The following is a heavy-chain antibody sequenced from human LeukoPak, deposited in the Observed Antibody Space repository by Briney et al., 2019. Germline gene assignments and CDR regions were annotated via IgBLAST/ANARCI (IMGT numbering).Heavy chain of an antibody. CDR2: IYYSGST. CDR1: GDSINNYY. V-gene: IGHV4-59*01. CDR3: ARGRGVMAY. Sequence: PSETLSLTCIVPGDSINNYYWSWIRQPPGKGLEWIGYIYYSGSTNYNPSLKSRVTISVDTSKNQLSLKLNSVTAADTAMYYCARGRGVMAYWGQGTLVTVSS. J-gene: IGHJ4*02. D-gene: IGHD3-10*01.